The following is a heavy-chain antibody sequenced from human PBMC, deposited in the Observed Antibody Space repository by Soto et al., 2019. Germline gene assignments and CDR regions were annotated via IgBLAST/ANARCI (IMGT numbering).Heavy chain of an antibody. CDR2: INGADGNT. V-gene: IGHV1-3*01. Sequence: ASVKVSCKASGYTFTIYTMHGVRQSPLQGRDGMGWINGADGNTRSSQNFQGRVTISRDTSASTAYMELSSLRSEDTAVYYCARHQRRDYDFWSAYSQAFDYWGQGTLVTVSS. D-gene: IGHD3-3*01. CDR3: ARHQRRDYDFWSAYSQAFDY. CDR1: GYTFTIYT. J-gene: IGHJ4*02.